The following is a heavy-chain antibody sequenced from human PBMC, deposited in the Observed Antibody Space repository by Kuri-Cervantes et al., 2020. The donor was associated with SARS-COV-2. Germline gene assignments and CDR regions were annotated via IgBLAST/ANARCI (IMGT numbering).Heavy chain of an antibody. CDR2: IYYSGST. CDR1: GGSISSYY. Sequence: SETLSLTCGVSGGSISSYYWSWIRQPPGKGLEWIGSIYYSGSTYYNPSLKSRVTISVDTSKNQFSLKLSSVTAADTAVYYCARQAIVLMVYATTFDYWGQGTLVTVSS. CDR3: ARQAIVLMVYATTFDY. D-gene: IGHD2-8*01. V-gene: IGHV4-59*05. J-gene: IGHJ4*02.